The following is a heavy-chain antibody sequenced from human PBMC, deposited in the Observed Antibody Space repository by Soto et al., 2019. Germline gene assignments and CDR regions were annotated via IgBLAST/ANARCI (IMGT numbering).Heavy chain of an antibody. D-gene: IGHD2-21*02. CDR1: GGSISSSLSSRSYY. CDR3: ATTGDQGGLDN. J-gene: IGHJ4*02. V-gene: IGHV4-39*01. CDR2: LFYFEST. Sequence: SETLSLTCTVSGGSISSSLSSRSYYWGWIRQPPGKGLEWIGSLFYFESTSYNPSLNSRVTISADLSRNQFSLELTSVTAADTAVYYCATTGDQGGLDNWGQGALVTVSS.